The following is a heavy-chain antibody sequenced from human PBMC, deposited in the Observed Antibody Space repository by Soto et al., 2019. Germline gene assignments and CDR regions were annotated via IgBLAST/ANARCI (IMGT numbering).Heavy chain of an antibody. Sequence: GSLRLSCAASGFTFSSYAMSWVRQAPGKGLEWVSAISGSGGGTYYADSVKGRFTISRDNSKNTLYLQMNSLRAEDTAVYYCANSDYGSGSTGYYYYYMDVWGKGTTVTVSS. D-gene: IGHD3-10*01. CDR3: ANSDYGSGSTGYYYYYMDV. V-gene: IGHV3-23*01. CDR1: GFTFSSYA. CDR2: ISGSGGGT. J-gene: IGHJ6*03.